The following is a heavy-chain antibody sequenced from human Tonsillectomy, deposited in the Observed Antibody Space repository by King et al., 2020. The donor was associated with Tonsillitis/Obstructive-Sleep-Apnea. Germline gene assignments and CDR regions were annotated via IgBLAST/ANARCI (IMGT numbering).Heavy chain of an antibody. CDR1: GGSITTYY. V-gene: IGHV4-59*01. CDR3: AREPSDLSAFAI. Sequence: VQLQESGPGLVKPSETLSLTCTVSGGSITTYYWNWIRQPSGKGLEWIGFIYFTGSTNYNPSLKSRVTISVDTSKNQFSLKMSSVTAADTAVYYCAREPSDLSAFAIWGQGTMVTVS. CDR2: IYFTGST. J-gene: IGHJ3*02.